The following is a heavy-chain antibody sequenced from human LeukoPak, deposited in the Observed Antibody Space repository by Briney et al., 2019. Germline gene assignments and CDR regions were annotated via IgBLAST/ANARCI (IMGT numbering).Heavy chain of an antibody. CDR1: GISSRSYA. D-gene: IGHD1-26*01. Sequence: GGSLRLSCAASGISSRSYAMSWVRLSPGKGLEWVLAISGSGYTINYSDSVKGRFTISRDNSKNTLYLQMNSLRSEDTAVYYCAMGGSTARPPQHWGQGTVVTVSS. J-gene: IGHJ4*02. CDR2: ISGSGYTI. V-gene: IGHV3-23*01. CDR3: AMGGSTARPPQH.